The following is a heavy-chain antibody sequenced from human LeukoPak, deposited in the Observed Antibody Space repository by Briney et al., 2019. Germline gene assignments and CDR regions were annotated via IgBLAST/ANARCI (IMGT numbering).Heavy chain of an antibody. D-gene: IGHD6-13*01. Sequence: ASVKVSCKASGYTFTSHYVHWVRQPPGQGLEWMGIIHPSGGNPRSTENFQGRVTMTRDTSTSTVYLELRSLTSQDTAVYCCARDCSSTACQGPVLDFWGQGTLVTVSS. CDR3: ARDCSSTACQGPVLDF. J-gene: IGHJ4*02. CDR1: GYTFTSHY. V-gene: IGHV1-46*01. CDR2: IHPSGGNP.